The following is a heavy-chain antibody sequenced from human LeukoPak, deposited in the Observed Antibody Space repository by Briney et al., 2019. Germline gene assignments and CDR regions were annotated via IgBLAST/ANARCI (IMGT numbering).Heavy chain of an antibody. CDR2: INSDGSST. Sequence: PGGSLRLSCAASGFTFSSYWMHWVRQAPGKGLVWVSRINSDGSSTSYADSVKGRFTISRDNAKNTLYLQMNSLRAEDTAVYYCASRQYYYDSSGTSQDAFDIWGQGTMVTVSS. CDR3: ASRQYYYDSSGTSQDAFDI. V-gene: IGHV3-74*01. J-gene: IGHJ3*02. CDR1: GFTFSSYW. D-gene: IGHD3-22*01.